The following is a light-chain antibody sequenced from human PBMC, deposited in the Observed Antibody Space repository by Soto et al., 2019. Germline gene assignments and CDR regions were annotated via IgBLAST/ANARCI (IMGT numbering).Light chain of an antibody. CDR3: QQRSNWIFT. CDR2: DAS. J-gene: IGKJ3*01. CDR1: QSVSNY. V-gene: IGKV3-11*01. Sequence: EIVLTQSPATLSLSPGERATLSSRASQSVSNYLAWYQQKPGQAPRLLIYDASSRATGIPARFSGSGSGTDFTLTITSLEPEDFAVYYCQQRSNWIFTFGPGTKVDIK.